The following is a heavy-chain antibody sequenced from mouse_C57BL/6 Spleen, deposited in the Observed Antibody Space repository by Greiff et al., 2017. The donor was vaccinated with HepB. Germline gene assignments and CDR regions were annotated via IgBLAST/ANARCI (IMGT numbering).Heavy chain of an antibody. J-gene: IGHJ4*01. Sequence: VQLVESGAELVKPGASVKISCKASGYAFSSYWMNWVKQRPGKGLEWIGQIYPGDGETNYNGKFKGKATLTADKSSSTAYMQLSSLTSEDSAVYFCARSRLYGYGYAMDYWGQGTSVTVSS. CDR1: GYAFSSYW. D-gene: IGHD2-2*01. V-gene: IGHV1-80*01. CDR2: IYPGDGET. CDR3: ARSRLYGYGYAMDY.